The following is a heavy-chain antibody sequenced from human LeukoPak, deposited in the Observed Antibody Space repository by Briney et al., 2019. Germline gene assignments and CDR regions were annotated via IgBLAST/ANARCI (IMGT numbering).Heavy chain of an antibody. J-gene: IGHJ6*02. CDR1: GFTFKDYG. V-gene: IGHV3-9*01. CDR3: AKHMRATNTYSFFGLDV. D-gene: IGHD1-26*01. CDR2: INWNGGGA. Sequence: GGSLRLSCAATGFTFKDYGMHWVRQPPGKGLEWVSSINWNGGGADYADSVKGRFTISRDNAKNSLYLQLSSLRPEDTALYYCAKHMRATNTYSFFGLDVWGQGTTVTVSS.